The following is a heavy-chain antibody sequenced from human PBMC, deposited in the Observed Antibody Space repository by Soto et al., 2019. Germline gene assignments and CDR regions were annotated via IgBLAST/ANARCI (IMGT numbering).Heavy chain of an antibody. Sequence: QAQLVESGGGVVQPGRSLTLSYAASGFTFSSFAIHWVRQAPGKGLEWVAAISYDGTTKFYADSVKGRSTISRDNSKNTLYLQMNSLRGEDTAVYYCAGEPCGDCFDWYFDLWGHGTLVTVSS. D-gene: IGHD2-21*02. CDR2: ISYDGTTK. CDR3: AGEPCGDCFDWYFDL. V-gene: IGHV3-30-3*01. J-gene: IGHJ2*01. CDR1: GFTFSSFA.